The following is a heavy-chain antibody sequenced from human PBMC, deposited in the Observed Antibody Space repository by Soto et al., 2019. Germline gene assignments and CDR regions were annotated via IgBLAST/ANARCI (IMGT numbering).Heavy chain of an antibody. Sequence: LSLTCTVSGGSISSGGYYWSWIRQHPGKGLEWIRYIYYSGSTYYNPSLKSRVTISVDTSKNQFSLKLSSVTAADTAVYYFARGPQPSTPYCSGGSCRFDYWGQGTLVTVSS. V-gene: IGHV4-31*03. CDR1: GGSISSGGYY. D-gene: IGHD2-15*01. CDR2: IYYSGST. J-gene: IGHJ4*02. CDR3: ARGPQPSTPYCSGGSCRFDY.